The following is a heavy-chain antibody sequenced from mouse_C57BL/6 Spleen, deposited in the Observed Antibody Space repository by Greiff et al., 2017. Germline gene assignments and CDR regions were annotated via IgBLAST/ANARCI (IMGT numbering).Heavy chain of an antibody. Sequence: DVKLQESGPGLVKPSQSLSLTCSVTGYSITSGYYWNWIRQFPGNKLEWMGYISYDGSNNYNPSLKNRISITRDTSKNQFFLKLNSVTTEDTATYYCARAYSNYECYFDYWGQGTTLTVSS. D-gene: IGHD2-5*01. V-gene: IGHV3-6*01. J-gene: IGHJ2*01. CDR3: ARAYSNYECYFDY. CDR2: ISYDGSN. CDR1: GYSITSGYY.